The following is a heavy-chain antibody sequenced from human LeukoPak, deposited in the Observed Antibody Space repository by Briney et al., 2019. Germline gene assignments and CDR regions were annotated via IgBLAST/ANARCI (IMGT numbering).Heavy chain of an antibody. CDR3: AKPRAVGVKGLDP. Sequence: PGGSLRLSCAASGFTFTTYAMNWVRQAPGKGLEWVSVISGSGDSTYYADSVKGRFTISRDNSKNTLYLQMNSLRAEDTAVYYCAKPRAVGVKGLDPWGQGTLVTVSS. CDR1: GFTFTTYA. CDR2: ISGSGDST. D-gene: IGHD1-26*01. V-gene: IGHV3-23*01. J-gene: IGHJ5*02.